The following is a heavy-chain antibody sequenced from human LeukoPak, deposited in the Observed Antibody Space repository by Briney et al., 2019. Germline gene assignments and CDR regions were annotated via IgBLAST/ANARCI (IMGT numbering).Heavy chain of an antibody. V-gene: IGHV4-34*01. J-gene: IGHJ5*01. CDR2: ISNTGST. CDR1: GVSVSDYS. D-gene: IGHD3-3*01. Sequence: SETLSLTCGVSGVSVSDYSWTWIRQPPGKGLEWIGEISNTGSTHYNPSLRSRLNISVETTKHQFSLKMHSVTAADTAVYYCARGLATFYHFSSGSHSRFDSWGQGTLVSVSS. CDR3: ARGLATFYHFSSGSHSRFDS.